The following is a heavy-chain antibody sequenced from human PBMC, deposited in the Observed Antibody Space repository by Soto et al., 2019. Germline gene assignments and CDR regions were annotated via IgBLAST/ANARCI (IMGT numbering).Heavy chain of an antibody. Sequence: QVQLVDSGGGVVQPGRSLRLSCAASGFTFSSYAMHWVRQAPGKGLEWVAVISYDGGNKYYADSVKGRFTISRDNSKNQLHLKMNSVRAEDTAVYYCAREPRIAARSPLDYWGQGTLVTVSS. J-gene: IGHJ4*02. V-gene: IGHV3-30-3*01. CDR1: GFTFSSYA. CDR3: AREPRIAARSPLDY. D-gene: IGHD6-6*01. CDR2: ISYDGGNK.